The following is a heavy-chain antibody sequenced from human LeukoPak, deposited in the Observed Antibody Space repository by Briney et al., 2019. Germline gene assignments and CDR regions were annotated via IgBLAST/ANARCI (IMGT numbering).Heavy chain of an antibody. V-gene: IGHV1-2*02. J-gene: IGHJ4*02. Sequence: ASVKVSCKASGYTFTGYYMHWVRQAPGQGLEWMGWINPNSGGTNYAQKFQGRVTMTRDTSISTAYMELSGLRSDDTAVYYCASRPLRKLGMDFDYWGQGTLVTVSS. CDR3: ASRPLRKLGMDFDY. CDR2: INPNSGGT. CDR1: GYTFTGYY. D-gene: IGHD7-27*01.